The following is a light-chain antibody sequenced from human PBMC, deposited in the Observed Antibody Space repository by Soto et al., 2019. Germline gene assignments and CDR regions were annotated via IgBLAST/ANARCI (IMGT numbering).Light chain of an antibody. CDR3: QTWDSGIVV. V-gene: IGLV4-69*01. CDR2: VNSDGSH. Sequence: QPVLTQSPSACGSLGASVKVTCTLSSGHSNYAIAWHQQQPEKGPRYLVKVNSDGSHNRGDGIPDRFSGSSSGAERYLTISSLQSEDEADYYCQTWDSGIVVFGGGTKLTVL. CDR1: SGHSNYA. J-gene: IGLJ3*02.